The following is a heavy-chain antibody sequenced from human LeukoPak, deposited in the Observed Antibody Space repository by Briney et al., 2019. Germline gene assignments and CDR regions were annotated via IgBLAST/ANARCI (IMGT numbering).Heavy chain of an antibody. D-gene: IGHD5-12*01. J-gene: IGHJ4*02. CDR1: GGTFSSYA. CDR2: IIPILGIA. CDR3: ARDPDIVAATDY. Sequence: SVKVSCKASGGTFSSYAISWVRQAPGQGLEWMGRIIPILGIANYAQKFQGRVTITADKSTSTAYMELSSLRPEDTAVYYCARDPDIVAATDYWGQGTLVTVSS. V-gene: IGHV1-69*04.